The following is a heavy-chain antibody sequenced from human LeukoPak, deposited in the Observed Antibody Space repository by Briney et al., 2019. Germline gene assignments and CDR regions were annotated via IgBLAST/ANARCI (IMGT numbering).Heavy chain of an antibody. CDR3: ARDPPLYYDSSGYHY. J-gene: IGHJ4*02. CDR1: GYTFTAHY. Sequence: ASVKVSCKASGYTFTAHYVHWVRQAPGQGLEWMGWINPNGGTNYAQKFQGTVSMTLDTSISTAYMELTSLRSDDTAVYYCARDPPLYYDSSGYHYWGQGTLVTVSS. D-gene: IGHD3-22*01. CDR2: INPNGGT. V-gene: IGHV1-2*02.